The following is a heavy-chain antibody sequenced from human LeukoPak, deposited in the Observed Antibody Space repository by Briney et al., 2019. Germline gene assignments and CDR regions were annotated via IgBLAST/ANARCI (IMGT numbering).Heavy chain of an antibody. CDR2: ISAYNGHT. CDR1: GYTFTKYG. J-gene: IGHJ4*02. V-gene: IGHV1-18*01. Sequence: GASAKVSCKASGYTFTKYGITWVRQAPGQGPEWVGWISAYNGHTESAQKFQGRVTMTTDTSTNTAYMELRSLRSDDTAVYYCARTGIGYGDYGLLDYWGQGSLVTVSS. CDR3: ARTGIGYGDYGLLDY. D-gene: IGHD4-17*01.